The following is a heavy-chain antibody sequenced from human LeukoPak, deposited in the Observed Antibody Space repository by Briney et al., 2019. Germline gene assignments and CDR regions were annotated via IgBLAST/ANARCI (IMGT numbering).Heavy chain of an antibody. D-gene: IGHD5-24*01. CDR3: ARRRLGYYFDY. Sequence: SXXLSLTCGVYGGSFSGYYWSWIRQPPGKGLEWIGEINPRGSTNYNPSLKSRVTLSADTSKNQFSLTLNSVTAADTAVYYCARRRLGYYFDYWGQGTLVTVSS. J-gene: IGHJ4*02. CDR2: INPRGST. V-gene: IGHV4-34*01. CDR1: GGSFSGYY.